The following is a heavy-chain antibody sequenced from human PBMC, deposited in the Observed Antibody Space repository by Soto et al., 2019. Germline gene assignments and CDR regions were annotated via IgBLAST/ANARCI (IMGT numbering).Heavy chain of an antibody. CDR1: GYTFTSYG. J-gene: IGHJ4*02. CDR3: AREKYGDYAY. Sequence: QVQVVQSGAEVKKPGASVKVSCKASGYTFTSYGISWVRQAPGQGLEWMGWINTYNGNTNYAQNLQGRVTMTTDTSTSTAYREVRSLRSDDTAVYYCAREKYGDYAYWGQGTLVTVSS. D-gene: IGHD4-17*01. V-gene: IGHV1-18*01. CDR2: INTYNGNT.